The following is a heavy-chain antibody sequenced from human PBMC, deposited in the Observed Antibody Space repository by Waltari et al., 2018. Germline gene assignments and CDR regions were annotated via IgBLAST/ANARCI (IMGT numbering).Heavy chain of an antibody. J-gene: IGHJ4*02. D-gene: IGHD6-6*01. V-gene: IGHV3-30*02. CDR3: AKDGYSSSSGVDY. CDR2: IREDGSKK. Sequence: QVQLVESGGGVVQPGGSLRLSCAASGFTFSSYGMHWVRKAPGKGLEWVAFIREDGSKKYYADSVTGRFTISRDNSKNTLYLQMNSLRAEDTAVYYCAKDGYSSSSGVDYWGQGTLVTVSS. CDR1: GFTFSSYG.